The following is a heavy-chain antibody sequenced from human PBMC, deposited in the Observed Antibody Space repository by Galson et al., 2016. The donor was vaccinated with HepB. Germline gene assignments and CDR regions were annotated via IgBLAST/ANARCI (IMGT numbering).Heavy chain of an antibody. CDR1: GFSFSTYA. Sequence: SLRLSCAVSGFSFSTYAMSWVRQAPGKGLVWVSTIGGSGENTYYADSVKGRFTISRDNSMNTLYLQMNSLRAEDTAVYYCAKDLLSDYVWGSYRFQDWGQGAPVTVSS. V-gene: IGHV3-23*01. CDR3: AKDLLSDYVWGSYRFQD. J-gene: IGHJ4*02. D-gene: IGHD3-16*02. CDR2: IGGSGENT.